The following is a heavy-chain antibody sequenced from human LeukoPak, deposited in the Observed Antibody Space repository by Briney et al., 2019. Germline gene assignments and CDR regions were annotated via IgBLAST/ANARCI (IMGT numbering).Heavy chain of an antibody. D-gene: IGHD2-8*01. CDR1: GFTFSSYW. CDR3: ARDRSPLSRVLGY. J-gene: IGHJ4*02. Sequence: GGSLRLSCAASGFTFSSYWMSWVRQAPGKGLEWVANIKQDGREKYYVDSVKGRFTISRDNAKNSLYLQMNSLRAEDTAVYYCARDRSPLSRVLGYWGQGTLVTVSS. CDR2: IKQDGREK. V-gene: IGHV3-7*01.